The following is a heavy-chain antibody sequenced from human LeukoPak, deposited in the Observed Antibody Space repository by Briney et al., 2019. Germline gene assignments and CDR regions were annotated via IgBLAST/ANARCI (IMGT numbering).Heavy chain of an antibody. Sequence: GASVKVSCKASGYTFTSYAISWVRQAPGQGLEWMGGIIPIFGTANYAQKFQGRVTITADKSTSTAYMELSSLRSEDTAVYYCARVSYYYGSGRYDYWGQGTLVTVSS. D-gene: IGHD3-10*01. CDR2: IIPIFGTA. CDR1: GYTFTSYA. V-gene: IGHV1-69*06. CDR3: ARVSYYYGSGRYDY. J-gene: IGHJ4*02.